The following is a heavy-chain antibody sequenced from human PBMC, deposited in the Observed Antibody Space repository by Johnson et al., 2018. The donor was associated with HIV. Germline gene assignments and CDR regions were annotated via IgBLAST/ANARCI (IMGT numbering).Heavy chain of an antibody. D-gene: IGHD4-23*01. CDR3: GRGPGYDQDYGGFDI. J-gene: IGHJ3*02. Sequence: VQLVESGGGLIQLGGSLRLSCAASGFSVSSKYMSWVRQAPGKGLEWVSALYRSGSTYYVDSVKGRFTISRDNSKNTLHIQMHSLRVDDTAVYYCGRGPGYDQDYGGFDIWGQGTMVTVSS. V-gene: IGHV3-53*01. CDR2: LYRSGST. CDR1: GFSVSSKY.